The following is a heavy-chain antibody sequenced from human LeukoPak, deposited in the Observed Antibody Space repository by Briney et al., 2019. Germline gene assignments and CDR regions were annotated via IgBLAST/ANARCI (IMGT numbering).Heavy chain of an antibody. J-gene: IGHJ6*03. Sequence: ASVRVSCTASGGTFSSYAISWVRQAPGQGLEWMGGIIPIFGTANYAQKFQGRVTITTDESTSTAYMELSSLRSEDTAVYYCGSGPYYYYYMDVWGKGTTVTVSS. CDR3: GSGPYYYYYMDV. V-gene: IGHV1-69*05. CDR1: GGTFSSYA. D-gene: IGHD2-15*01. CDR2: IIPIFGTA.